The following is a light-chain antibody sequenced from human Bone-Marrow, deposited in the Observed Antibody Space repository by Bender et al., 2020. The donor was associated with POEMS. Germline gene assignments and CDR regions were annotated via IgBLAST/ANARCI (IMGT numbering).Light chain of an antibody. J-gene: IGLJ3*02. CDR2: EGT. CDR1: GSDVGSYNP. V-gene: IGLV2-23*01. Sequence: QSALTQPASVSGSPGQSITISCTITGSDVGSYNPVSWYQQHPGKAPRLIIFEGTKRPSGVSHRFSGSKSGNTASLTISGLQDEDEADYYCAVWDDSLNGWVFGGGTKLTVL. CDR3: AVWDDSLNGWV.